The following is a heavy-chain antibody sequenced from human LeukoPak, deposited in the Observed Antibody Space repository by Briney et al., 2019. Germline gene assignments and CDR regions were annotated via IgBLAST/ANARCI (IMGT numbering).Heavy chain of an antibody. CDR3: ARALRYFDWSWAS. CDR2: INHSGST. Sequence: SETLSLTCAVYGGSFSGYYWSWIRQPPGKGLEWIGEINHSGSTNCNPSLKSRVTISVDTSKNQFSLKLSSVTAADTAVYYCARALRYFDWSWASWGQGTLVTVSS. CDR1: GGSFSGYY. J-gene: IGHJ4*02. V-gene: IGHV4-34*01. D-gene: IGHD3-9*01.